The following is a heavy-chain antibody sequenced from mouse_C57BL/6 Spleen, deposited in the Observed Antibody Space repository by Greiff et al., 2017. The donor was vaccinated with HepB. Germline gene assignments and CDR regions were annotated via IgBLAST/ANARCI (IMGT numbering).Heavy chain of an antibody. Sequence: QVQLQQSGAELARPGASVKLSCKASGYTFTSYGISWVKQRTGQGLEWIGEIYPRSGNTYYNEKFKGKATLTADKSSSTAYMELRSLTSEDSAVYFCARSVEGYPHFEYWGQGATLAGAS. V-gene: IGHV1-81*01. D-gene: IGHD2-3*01. J-gene: IGHJ2*01. CDR1: GYTFTSYG. CDR2: IYPRSGNT. CDR3: ARSVEGYPHFEY.